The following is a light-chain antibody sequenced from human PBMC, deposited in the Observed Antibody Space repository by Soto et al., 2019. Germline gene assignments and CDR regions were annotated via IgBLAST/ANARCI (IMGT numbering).Light chain of an antibody. CDR2: RNN. J-gene: IGLJ2*01. CDR3: AAWDDSLSGYVV. CDR1: SSNIGSNY. V-gene: IGLV1-47*01. Sequence: QSVLTQPPSASGTPGQRVTISCSGSSSNIGSNYVYWYQQLPGTAPKLLIYRNNQRPSGVPDRFSGSKSCTSASLAISGLRYDDEADYSCAAWDDSLSGYVVFGGGTKLTVL.